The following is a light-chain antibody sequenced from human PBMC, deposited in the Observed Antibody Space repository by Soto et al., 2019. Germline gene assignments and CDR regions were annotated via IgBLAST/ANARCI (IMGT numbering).Light chain of an antibody. Sequence: SVLTKSPGTLSLSPWERATLSCRASQSVSNNYLAWYQQKPGQAPRLLIYGASNRATGIPDRFSGSGSGTDFTLTISRLEPEDLAVYYCQQYGSSGTFGQGTKVDIK. CDR3: QQYGSSGT. V-gene: IGKV3-20*01. J-gene: IGKJ1*01. CDR1: QSVSNNY. CDR2: GAS.